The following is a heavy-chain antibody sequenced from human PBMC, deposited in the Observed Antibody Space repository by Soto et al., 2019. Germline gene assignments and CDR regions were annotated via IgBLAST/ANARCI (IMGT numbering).Heavy chain of an antibody. V-gene: IGHV3-23*01. CDR1: GFTFSSYG. CDR2: LSGSGDTT. J-gene: IGHJ6*02. CDR3: AKGTQFFYYYAMDV. Sequence: GSLLLSCAASGFTFSSYGMNWVRQAPGKGLEWVSALSGSGDTTYYADSVRGRFSISRDNSKNTLYLQMSSLRGEDTAVYYCAKGTQFFYYYAMDVWGQGAKVTVSS.